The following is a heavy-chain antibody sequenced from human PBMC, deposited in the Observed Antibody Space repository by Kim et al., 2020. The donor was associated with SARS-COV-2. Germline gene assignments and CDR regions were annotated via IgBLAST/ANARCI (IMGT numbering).Heavy chain of an antibody. V-gene: IGHV3-53*01. CDR3: ASHSSGWWARDY. Sequence: GGSLRLSCAASGFTVSSNYMSWVRQAPGKGLEWVSVIYSGGSTYYADSVKGRFTISRDNSKNTLYLQMNSLRAEDTAVYYCASHSSGWWARDYWGQGTLVTVSS. CDR2: IYSGGST. CDR1: GFTVSSNY. D-gene: IGHD6-19*01. J-gene: IGHJ4*02.